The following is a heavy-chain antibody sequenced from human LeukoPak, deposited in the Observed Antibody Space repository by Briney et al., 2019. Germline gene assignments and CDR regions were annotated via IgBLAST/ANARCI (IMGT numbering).Heavy chain of an antibody. CDR1: GFTFSSYA. CDR2: ISYDGNNK. J-gene: IGHJ3*02. Sequence: GGSLRLSCAASGFTFSSYATHWVRQAPGKGLEWVAVISYDGNNKYYADSVRGRFTISRDNSKNTLYLQMNSLGAEDTAVYFCARNRQTYYHSSADAFDTWGQGTMVTVSS. D-gene: IGHD3-22*01. CDR3: ARNRQTYYHSSADAFDT. V-gene: IGHV3-30-3*01.